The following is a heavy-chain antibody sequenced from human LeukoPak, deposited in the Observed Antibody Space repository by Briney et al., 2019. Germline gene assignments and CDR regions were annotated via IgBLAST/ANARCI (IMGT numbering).Heavy chain of an antibody. D-gene: IGHD3-10*01. CDR2: IIPILGIA. J-gene: IGHJ6*02. Sequence: ASVKVSCKASGGTFSSYAISWVRQAPGQGLEWMGRIIPILGIANYAQKFQGRVTITADKSTSTAYMELSSLRSEDTAVYYCARGLHYYGSGSYYKAGCYGMDVWGQGTTVTVSS. CDR3: ARGLHYYGSGSYYKAGCYGMDV. V-gene: IGHV1-69*04. CDR1: GGTFSSYA.